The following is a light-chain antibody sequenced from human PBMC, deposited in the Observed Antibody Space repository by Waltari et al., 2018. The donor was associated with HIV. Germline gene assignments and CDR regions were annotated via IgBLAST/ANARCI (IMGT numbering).Light chain of an antibody. Sequence: EIVMTQSQATLSVSPGERATLPCRASQSVSSNLAWYQQKDGQAPRLLIYGASTRATGIPARFSGSGSGTEFNFTISGLQSEDFAVYYCQQYNNWPPKTFGQGTKVEIK. V-gene: IGKV3-15*01. CDR3: QQYNNWPPKT. CDR2: GAS. J-gene: IGKJ1*01. CDR1: QSVSSN.